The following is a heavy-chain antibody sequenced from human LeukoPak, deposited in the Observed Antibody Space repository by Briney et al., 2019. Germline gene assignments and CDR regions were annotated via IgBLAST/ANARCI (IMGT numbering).Heavy chain of an antibody. J-gene: IGHJ5*02. V-gene: IGHV3-21*01. CDR1: GFTFSSYS. CDR3: ARDQSSVAGTTYNWFGP. CDR2: ISGSSSYI. Sequence: GGSLRLSCAASGFTFSSYSMNWIRQAPGKGLEWVSSISGSSSYIYYADSVKGRFTISRANAKNSLYLQMNSLRAEDTAVYYCARDQSSVAGTTYNWFGPWGQGTLVTVSS. D-gene: IGHD6-19*01.